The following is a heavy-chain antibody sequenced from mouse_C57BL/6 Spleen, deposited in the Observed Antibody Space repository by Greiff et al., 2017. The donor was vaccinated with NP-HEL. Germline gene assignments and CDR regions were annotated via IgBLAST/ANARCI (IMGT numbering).Heavy chain of an antibody. V-gene: IGHV1-80*01. D-gene: IGHD1-1*01. CDR2: IYPGDGDT. Sequence: QVQLQQSGAELVKPGASVKISCKASGYAFSSYCMNWVKQRPGKGLEWMGLIYPGDGDTNYNGKFKGKATLTADKSSITAYLQLSRLTSEVSAVYFCSRGVSDSSYFDYWGQGTTLTVSS. CDR3: SRGVSDSSYFDY. CDR1: GYAFSSYC. J-gene: IGHJ2*01.